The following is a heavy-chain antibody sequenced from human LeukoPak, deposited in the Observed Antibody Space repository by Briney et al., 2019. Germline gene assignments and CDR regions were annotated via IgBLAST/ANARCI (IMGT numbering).Heavy chain of an antibody. CDR3: ARDGYSSGWSNYYYYMDV. D-gene: IGHD6-19*01. CDR2: ISAYNGNT. V-gene: IGHV1-18*03. Sequence: ASVKVSCKASGYTFTSYGISWVRQAPGQGLEWMGWISAYNGNTKYSQEFQGRVTITRDTSASTAYMELSSLRSEDMGVYYCARDGYSSGWSNYYYYMDVWGKGTTVTVSS. J-gene: IGHJ6*03. CDR1: GYTFTSYG.